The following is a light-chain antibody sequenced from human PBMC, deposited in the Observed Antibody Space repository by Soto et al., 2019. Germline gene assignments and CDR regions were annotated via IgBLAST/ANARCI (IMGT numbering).Light chain of an antibody. Sequence: DIQMTQSPSSLSASVGDRVTITCQASQDISNYLNWYQQKPGKAPKLLIYDASNLETGVPSRFSGSGSGTDFTFTISSLQPEDIVTYYCQQYDNLPRSTFGPGTKVDIK. V-gene: IGKV1-33*01. CDR2: DAS. CDR3: QQYDNLPRST. J-gene: IGKJ3*01. CDR1: QDISNY.